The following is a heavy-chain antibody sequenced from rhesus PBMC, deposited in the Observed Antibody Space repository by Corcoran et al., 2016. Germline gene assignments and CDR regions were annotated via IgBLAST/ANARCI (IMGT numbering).Heavy chain of an antibody. V-gene: IGHV3-184*01. Sequence: EVQLVESGGGLVQPGGSLRLSCAASGFTFSDHYMYWVRQAPGKGLEWVGFMRSKACGGTAEYAASVKGRFTISSDDSNSIAYLQMNSLKTEDTAVYYCTRVYGSTIDYWGQGVLVIVS. CDR1: GFTFSDHY. CDR3: TRVYGSTIDY. J-gene: IGHJ4*01. CDR2: MRSKACGGTA. D-gene: IGHD4-29*01.